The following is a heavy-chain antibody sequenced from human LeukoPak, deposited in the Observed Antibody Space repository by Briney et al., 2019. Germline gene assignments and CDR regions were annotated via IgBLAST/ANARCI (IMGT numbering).Heavy chain of an antibody. CDR3: ARGRADFDY. J-gene: IGHJ4*02. V-gene: IGHV1-8*01. CDR1: GYTFTGCD. Sequence: GASVKVSCKASGYTFTGCDINWVRQATGQGLEWMGWMNPNSGNTGYAQKFQGRVTMTRNTSISTAYMELSSLRSEDTAGYYCARGRADFDYWGQGTLVTVSS. CDR2: MNPNSGNT. D-gene: IGHD1-26*01.